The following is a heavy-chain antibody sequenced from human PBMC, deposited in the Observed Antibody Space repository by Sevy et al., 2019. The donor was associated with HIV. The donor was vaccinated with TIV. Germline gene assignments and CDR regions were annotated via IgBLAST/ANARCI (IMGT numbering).Heavy chain of an antibody. D-gene: IGHD3-10*01. Sequence: ASVKVSCKASGYTFTGYYMHWVRQAPGQGVEWMGRINPNSGGTNYAQKFQGRVTMTRDTSISTAYMELSRLRSDDTAVYYCARGDYGSGNAYYGMDVWGQGTTVTVSS. J-gene: IGHJ6*02. CDR3: ARGDYGSGNAYYGMDV. V-gene: IGHV1-2*06. CDR2: INPNSGGT. CDR1: GYTFTGYY.